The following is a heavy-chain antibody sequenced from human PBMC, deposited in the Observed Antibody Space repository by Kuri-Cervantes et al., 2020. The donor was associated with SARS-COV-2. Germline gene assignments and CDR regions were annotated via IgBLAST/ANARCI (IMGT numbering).Heavy chain of an antibody. V-gene: IGHV4-39*01. Sequence: SETLSLTCTVSGGSISSSSYYWGWIRQPPGKGLEWIGSIYYSGSTYYNPSLKRRVTISVDTSKNQFSLKLSSVTAADMAVYYCASGMGAAGTVDPWGQGTLVTVSS. D-gene: IGHD6-13*01. CDR2: IYYSGST. CDR1: GGSISSSSYY. CDR3: ASGMGAAGTVDP. J-gene: IGHJ5*02.